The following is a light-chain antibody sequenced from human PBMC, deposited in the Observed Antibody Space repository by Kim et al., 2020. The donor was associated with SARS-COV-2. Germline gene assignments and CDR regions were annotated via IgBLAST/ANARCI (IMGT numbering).Light chain of an antibody. J-gene: IGLJ3*02. V-gene: IGLV1-40*01. CDR2: GNS. CDR1: SSNIGAGYD. Sequence: QSVLTQPPSVSGAPGQRVTISCTGSSSNIGAGYDVHWYQQLPGTAPKLLIYGNSNRPSGVPDQFSGSNSGNTATLTISGTQAMDEADYYCQAWDSSTAVFGGGTQLTVL. CDR3: QAWDSSTAV.